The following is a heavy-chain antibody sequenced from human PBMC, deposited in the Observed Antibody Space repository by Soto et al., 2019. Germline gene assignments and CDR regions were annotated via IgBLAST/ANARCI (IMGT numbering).Heavy chain of an antibody. D-gene: IGHD1-26*01. V-gene: IGHV4-34*01. CDR1: GGSFSGYI. J-gene: IGHJ4*02. CDR2: INHSGSS. Sequence: SETLSLTCAVSGGSFSGYIWTWIRQTPGKGLQWIGQINHSGSSIYNPSLKNRVTISTLSNNKFSLELSSVTAADTAVYYCTRGLFSGSSYSGSWYYFDSWGQGTMVTVSS. CDR3: TRGLFSGSSYSGSWYYFDS.